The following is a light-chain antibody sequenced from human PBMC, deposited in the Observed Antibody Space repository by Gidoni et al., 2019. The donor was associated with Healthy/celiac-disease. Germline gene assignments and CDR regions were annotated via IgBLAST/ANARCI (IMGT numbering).Light chain of an antibody. V-gene: IGLV1-47*01. Sequence: QSVLTKPPSASGTPGQAVTISFSGSSSNIGSNYVYWYQQLPGTAPKLLIYRNNQRPSGVPDRFSGSKSGTSASLAISGLRSEDEADYYCAAWDDSLSGNWVFGGGTKLTVL. CDR1: SSNIGSNY. J-gene: IGLJ3*02. CDR3: AAWDDSLSGNWV. CDR2: RNN.